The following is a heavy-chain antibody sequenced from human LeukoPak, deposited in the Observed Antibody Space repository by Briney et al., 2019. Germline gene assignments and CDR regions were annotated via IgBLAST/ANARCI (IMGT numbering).Heavy chain of an antibody. CDR1: GFTFDDYA. CDR2: ISWDSSTI. Sequence: GGSLRLSCAASGFTFDDYAMHWVRHAPGKGLEWVSGISWDSSTIGYADSVTGRFTISRDNAKNSLFLQINSLRVEDTAFYYCARDNRSRSRWQPDFDSWGQGTLVTVSS. J-gene: IGHJ4*02. CDR3: ARDNRSRSRWQPDFDS. D-gene: IGHD6-13*01. V-gene: IGHV3-9*01.